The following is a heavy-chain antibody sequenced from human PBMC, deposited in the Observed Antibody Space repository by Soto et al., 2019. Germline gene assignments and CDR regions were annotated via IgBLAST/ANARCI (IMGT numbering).Heavy chain of an antibody. Sequence: GGSLILSCAASGFTFSDYYMNWIRQAPGKGLEWVSYISSGAITIYYADSVKGRFTISRDNAKNSLYLQMNSLRAEDTAVYYCAGQYSSSSVEFWGQ. J-gene: IGHJ4*02. D-gene: IGHD6-6*01. CDR2: ISSGAITI. CDR3: AGQYSSSSVEF. CDR1: GFTFSDYY. V-gene: IGHV3-11*01.